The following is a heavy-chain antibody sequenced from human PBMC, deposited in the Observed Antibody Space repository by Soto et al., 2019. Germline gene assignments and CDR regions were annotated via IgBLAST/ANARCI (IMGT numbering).Heavy chain of an antibody. CDR2: ISGSGGST. J-gene: IGHJ3*02. Sequence: EVQLLESGGGLVQPGGSLRLSCAASGFTFSSYAMSWVRQAPGKGLEWVSAISGSGGSTYYADSVKGRFTISRDNSKNPLYLQRNGLRAEDTDVYYCAKDLEGIGYYYGSGGGNAFDIWGQGTMGTVSS. V-gene: IGHV3-23*01. CDR3: AKDLEGIGYYYGSGGGNAFDI. CDR1: GFTFSSYA. D-gene: IGHD3-10*01.